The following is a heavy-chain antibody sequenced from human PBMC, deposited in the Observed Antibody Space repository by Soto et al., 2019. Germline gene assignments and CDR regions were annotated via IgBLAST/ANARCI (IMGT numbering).Heavy chain of an antibody. V-gene: IGHV1-69*01. CDR1: GGTFSSYA. D-gene: IGHD3-22*01. CDR2: IIPIFGTA. CDR3: AGYYYESSGYYDPRD. Sequence: QVQLVQSGAEVKKPGSSVKVSCKASGGTFSSYAISWVRQAPGQGLEWMGGIIPIFGTANYAQKFQVRVTITADESTSTAYMELSSLRSEDTAVYYCAGYYYESSGYYDPRDWGQGTLVTVSS. J-gene: IGHJ4*02.